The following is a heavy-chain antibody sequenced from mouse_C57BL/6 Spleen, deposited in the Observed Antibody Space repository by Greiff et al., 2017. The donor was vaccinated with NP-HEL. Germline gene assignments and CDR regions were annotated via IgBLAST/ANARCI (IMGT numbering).Heavy chain of an antibody. CDR2: INPNNGGT. D-gene: IGHD1-1*01. Sequence: EVQLQQSGPELVKPGASVKISCKASGYTFTDYYMNWVKQSHGKSLEWIGDINPNNGGTSYNQKFKGKATLTVDKSSSTAYMELRSLTSEDSAVYYCARRFRKLLRYAMDYWGQGTSVTVSS. J-gene: IGHJ4*01. CDR1: GYTFTDYY. CDR3: ARRFRKLLRYAMDY. V-gene: IGHV1-26*01.